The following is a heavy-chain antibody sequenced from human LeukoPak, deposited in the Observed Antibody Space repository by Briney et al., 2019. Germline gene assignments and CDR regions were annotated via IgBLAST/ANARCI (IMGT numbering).Heavy chain of an antibody. CDR1: GASISSGAYY. V-gene: IGHV4-31*03. CDR3: AGEGRGYGFMDV. J-gene: IGHJ6*03. CDR2: IYYTGHT. Sequence: PSQTPSLTCTVSGASISSGAYYWPWIRQHPEKGLEWIGYIYYTGHTYYNPSLQSRLTMSVDASKNQFSLKISSVTAADTAVYYCAGEGRGYGFMDVWGEGTTVSVSS. D-gene: IGHD5-12*01.